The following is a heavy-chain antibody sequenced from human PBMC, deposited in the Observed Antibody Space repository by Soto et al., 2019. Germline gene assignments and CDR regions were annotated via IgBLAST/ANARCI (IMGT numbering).Heavy chain of an antibody. V-gene: IGHV3-48*03. CDR3: ARGGIGSSGWHIYWYFDL. Sequence: PGGSLRLSCAASGFTFSSYEMKWVRQAPGKGLEWVSYISSSGSTIYYADSVKGRFTISRDNAKNSLYLQMNSLRAEDTAVYYCARGGIGSSGWHIYWYFDLWGRGTLVTVSS. J-gene: IGHJ2*01. CDR2: ISSSGSTI. D-gene: IGHD6-19*01. CDR1: GFTFSSYE.